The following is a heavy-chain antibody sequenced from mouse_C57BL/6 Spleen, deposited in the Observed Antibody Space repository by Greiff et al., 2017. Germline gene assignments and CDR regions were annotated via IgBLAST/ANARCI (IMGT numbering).Heavy chain of an antibody. V-gene: IGHV1-50*01. CDR2: IDPSDSYT. D-gene: IGHD4-1*01. CDR3: ARRSGPDWDDY. J-gene: IGHJ2*01. Sequence: QVQLQQPGAELVKPGASVKLSCKASGYTFTSYWMQWVKQRPGQGLEWIGEIDPSDSYTNYNQKFKGKATLTVATSSSTAYMQLSSLTSEDSAVYYCARRSGPDWDDYWGQGTTLTVSS. CDR1: GYTFTSYW.